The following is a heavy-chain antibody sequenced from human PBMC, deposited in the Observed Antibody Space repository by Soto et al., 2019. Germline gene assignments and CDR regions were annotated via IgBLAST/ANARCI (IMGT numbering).Heavy chain of an antibody. V-gene: IGHV4-59*11. CDR1: GASISTQS. D-gene: IGHD3-3*01. CDR3: ARGLSWSPYFES. J-gene: IGHJ4*02. Sequence: SETLSLTCTVSGASISTQSWNWIRQAPGKGLEWIGHLYYSGTTNYNPSLKSRVTISADTSKNQVSLKLTSVTAADTAVYFCARGLSWSPYFESWGQGILVTVSS. CDR2: LYYSGTT.